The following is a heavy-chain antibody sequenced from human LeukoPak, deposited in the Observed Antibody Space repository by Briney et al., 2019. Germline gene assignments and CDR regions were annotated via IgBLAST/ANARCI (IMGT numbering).Heavy chain of an antibody. CDR2: INPNSGGT. J-gene: IGHJ1*01. V-gene: IGHV1-2*02. CDR1: GYTFTGYY. D-gene: IGHD3-3*01. CDR3: ARPLYDFWSGYKH. Sequence: ASVKVSCKASGYTFTGYYMHWVRQAPGQGLEWMGWINPNSGGTNYAQKFQGRVTMTRDTSISTAYMELSRLRSDDTAVYYCARPLYDFWSGYKHWGQGTLVTVSS.